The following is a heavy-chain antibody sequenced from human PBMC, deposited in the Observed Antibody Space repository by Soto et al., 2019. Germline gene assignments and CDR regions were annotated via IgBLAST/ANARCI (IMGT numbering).Heavy chain of an antibody. Sequence: GGSLRLSCSASGFTFSNYAMHLVRQAPGKGLEYVSAISSNGGNTYYADSVKGRFTISRDNSKNTLYLQMSSLRTEDTAVYYCVKAVFSGYYYVPFDYWGQGTLVTVSS. CDR2: ISSNGGNT. V-gene: IGHV3-64D*06. CDR3: VKAVFSGYYYVPFDY. D-gene: IGHD3-22*01. CDR1: GFTFSNYA. J-gene: IGHJ4*02.